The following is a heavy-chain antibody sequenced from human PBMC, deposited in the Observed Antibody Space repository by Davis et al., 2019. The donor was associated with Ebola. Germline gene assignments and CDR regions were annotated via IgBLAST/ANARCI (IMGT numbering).Heavy chain of an antibody. CDR3: ARDYLFAFDS. CDR1: GFPFTSYS. D-gene: IGHD3-16*02. CDR2: INTRGDAR. Sequence: PGGSLRLSCVTSGFPFTSYSFNWVRQTPGKGLEWIAHINTRGDARVYADSVKGRFTISRDDATNSLSLQMDALKYEDTAVYYCARDYLFAFDSWGQGTPVTVSS. J-gene: IGHJ4*02. V-gene: IGHV3-48*02.